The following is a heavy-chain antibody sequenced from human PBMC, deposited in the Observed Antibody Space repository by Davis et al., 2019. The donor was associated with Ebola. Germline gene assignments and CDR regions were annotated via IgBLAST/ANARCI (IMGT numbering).Heavy chain of an antibody. V-gene: IGHV4-39*02. J-gene: IGHJ5*02. D-gene: IGHD1-14*01. CDR1: SGSITNTDYY. Sequence: MPSETLSLTCTVSSGSITNTDYYWAWIRQPPGKGLEWIANIYYDGTTYFNPSLKSRVIISVDTSKNHFSLKLTSVTAADAAVYYCARNAFISTGWFDPWGQGTLVTVSS. CDR3: ARNAFISTGWFDP. CDR2: IYYDGTT.